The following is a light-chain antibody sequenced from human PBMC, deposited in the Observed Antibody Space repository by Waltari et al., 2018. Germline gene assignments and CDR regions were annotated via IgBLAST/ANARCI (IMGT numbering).Light chain of an antibody. CDR3: CSYRGGGTFR. CDR1: TSDIGSFNL. V-gene: IGLV2-23*02. J-gene: IGLJ2*01. CDR2: EDT. Sequence: QSAPTQPASVSGSPGQSITISCTGTTSDIGSFNLVSWYQRHPGEAPKLLFYEDTKRPSGSSTRFPGSDSDTPASLTFSGLQAEDEAEYYCCSYRGGGTFRFGGGTRLTVL.